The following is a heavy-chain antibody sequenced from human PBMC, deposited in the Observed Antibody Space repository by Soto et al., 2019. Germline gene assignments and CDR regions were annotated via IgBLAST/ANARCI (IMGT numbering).Heavy chain of an antibody. CDR1: GFTFNRYW. Sequence: GGSLRLSCEVAGFTFNRYWMHWVRQAPGEGLMWVSRISRDGTRITYTDLVKGRFTISRDNARNTLYLQMNSLRVEDTGVYYCARDFENDGNYHMDVWGSGTTVTVSS. J-gene: IGHJ6*03. D-gene: IGHD4-17*01. V-gene: IGHV3-74*03. CDR3: ARDFENDGNYHMDV. CDR2: ISRDGTRI.